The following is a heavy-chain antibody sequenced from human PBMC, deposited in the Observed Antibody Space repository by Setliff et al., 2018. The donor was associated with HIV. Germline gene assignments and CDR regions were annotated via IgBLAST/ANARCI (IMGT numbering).Heavy chain of an antibody. CDR2: IYHSGIT. D-gene: IGHD3-10*01. Sequence: PSETLSLTCTVSGDFISSDYYWGWIRQSPGKGLEWIGYIYHSGITSYNPSLKSRFIMLIDTSQNQFSLKVNSVTAADTAVYYCARSWGSGSYPYWGQGTLVTVS. CDR3: ARSWGSGSYPY. V-gene: IGHV4-38-2*02. J-gene: IGHJ4*02. CDR1: GDFISSDYY.